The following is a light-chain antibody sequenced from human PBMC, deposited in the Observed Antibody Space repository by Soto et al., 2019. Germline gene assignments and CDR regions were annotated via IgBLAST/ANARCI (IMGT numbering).Light chain of an antibody. CDR1: SSNIGAGSD. CDR3: QSYDSSPSGYV. CDR2: ANN. J-gene: IGLJ1*01. Sequence: QPVLTQPPSVSGAPGQRVTIACTGSSSNIGAGSDVHWYQQLPGTAPKLVIYANNNRPSGVPDRFSGSKSGTSASLAITGLQAEDEADYYCQSYDSSPSGYVFGTGTKLTVL. V-gene: IGLV1-40*01.